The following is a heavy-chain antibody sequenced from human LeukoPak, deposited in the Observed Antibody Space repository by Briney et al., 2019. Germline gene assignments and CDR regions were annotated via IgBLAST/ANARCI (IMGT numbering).Heavy chain of an antibody. Sequence: SETLSLTCAVSGGSISSGGYSWSWIRQPPGKGLEWIGYIYHSGSTYYNPSLKSRVTISVDRSKNQFSLKLSSVTAADTAVYYCAREGGSWPFDYWGQGTLVTVSS. CDR2: IYHSGST. D-gene: IGHD2-15*01. CDR1: GGSISSGGYS. CDR3: AREGGSWPFDY. J-gene: IGHJ4*02. V-gene: IGHV4-30-2*01.